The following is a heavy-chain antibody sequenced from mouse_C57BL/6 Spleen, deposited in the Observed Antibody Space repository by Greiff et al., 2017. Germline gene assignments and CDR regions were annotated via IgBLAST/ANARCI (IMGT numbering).Heavy chain of an antibody. V-gene: IGHV1-64*01. J-gene: IGHJ4*01. Sequence: QVQLQQPGAELVKPGASVKLSCKASGYTFTSYWMHWVKQRPGQGLEWIGMIYPNSGSTNYNEKFKSKATLTVDKSSSTAYMQLSSLTSEDSAVYYGARWLTTEGLYAMDYWGQGTSVTVSS. D-gene: IGHD1-1*01. CDR1: GYTFTSYW. CDR3: ARWLTTEGLYAMDY. CDR2: IYPNSGST.